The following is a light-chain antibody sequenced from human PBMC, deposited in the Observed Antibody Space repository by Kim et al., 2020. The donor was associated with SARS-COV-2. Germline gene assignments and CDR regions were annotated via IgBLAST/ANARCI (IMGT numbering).Light chain of an antibody. Sequence: PGGQVTLTCASRTGAVTSGNYPNWFQQKPGQAPRALIYTTVNKHSWTPARFSGSLLGGKAALTLSGVQPEDEADYYCLLYYGGAQVFGGGTQLTVL. J-gene: IGLJ2*01. CDR3: LLYYGGAQV. CDR1: TGAVTSGNY. V-gene: IGLV7-43*01. CDR2: TTV.